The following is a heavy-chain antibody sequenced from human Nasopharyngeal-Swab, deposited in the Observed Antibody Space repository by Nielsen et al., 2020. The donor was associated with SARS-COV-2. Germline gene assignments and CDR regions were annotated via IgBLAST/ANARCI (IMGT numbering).Heavy chain of an antibody. CDR1: GFTFSSYW. Sequence: GGSLRLSCAASGFTFSSYWMTWVRQAPGKGLEWVANIKQDGSEKYYVDSVKGRFSIPRDNTKNSLYLQMNSLRAEDTAVYYCARGGGWYGFDYWGQGTLVTVSS. CDR3: ARGGGWYGFDY. V-gene: IGHV3-7*01. CDR2: IKQDGSEK. D-gene: IGHD6-19*01. J-gene: IGHJ4*02.